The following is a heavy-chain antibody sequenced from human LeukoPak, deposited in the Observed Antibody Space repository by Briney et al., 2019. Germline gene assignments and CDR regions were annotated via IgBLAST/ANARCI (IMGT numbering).Heavy chain of an antibody. CDR1: NYSISNSLY. D-gene: IGHD4-17*01. Sequence: SQTRSLTCSGANYSISNSLYWGWLRQPPGNGLEWIGSIYRSGSTFYNPSLKSRVTISLDTSKNQFSLKLSSVTAADTAVYFCARGTYGYYMDVWGKGTTVTVSS. J-gene: IGHJ6*03. CDR2: IYRSGST. V-gene: IGHV4-38-2*02. CDR3: ARGTYGYYMDV.